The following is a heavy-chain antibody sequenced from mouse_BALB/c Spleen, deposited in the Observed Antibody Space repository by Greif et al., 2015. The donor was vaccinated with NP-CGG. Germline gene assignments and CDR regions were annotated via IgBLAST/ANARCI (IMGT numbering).Heavy chain of an antibody. CDR3: ARGYGNYYYAMDY. CDR2: IDPANGNT. V-gene: IGHV14-3*02. D-gene: IGHD2-1*01. CDR1: GFNIKDTY. Sequence: VQLQQSGAELVKPGASVKLSCTASGFNIKDTYMHWVKQRPEQGLEWIGRIDPANGNTKYDPKFQGKATITADTSSNTAYLQPSSLTSEDTAVYYCARGYGNYYYAMDYWGQGTSVTVSS. J-gene: IGHJ4*01.